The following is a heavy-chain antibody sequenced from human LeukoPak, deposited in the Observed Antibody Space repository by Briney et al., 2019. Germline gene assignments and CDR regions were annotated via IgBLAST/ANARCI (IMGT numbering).Heavy chain of an antibody. J-gene: IGHJ4*02. CDR1: GFSFSDSV. V-gene: IGHV3-30*04. Sequence: AGKSLRLSCVASGFSFSDSVIHWVRQAPGKGLEWVAVISHDVKTTYYADSVKGRFTISRDNSKNTLYLQMNSLRAEDTAVYYCARDRTRLTWAYFDYWGQGTLVTVSS. CDR3: ARDRTRLTWAYFDY. CDR2: ISHDVKTT. D-gene: IGHD1-26*01.